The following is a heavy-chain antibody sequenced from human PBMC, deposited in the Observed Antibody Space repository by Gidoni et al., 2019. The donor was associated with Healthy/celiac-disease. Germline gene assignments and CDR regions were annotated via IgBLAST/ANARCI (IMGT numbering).Heavy chain of an antibody. CDR2: ISYDGSNK. D-gene: IGHD3-3*01. J-gene: IGHJ6*02. V-gene: IGHV3-30*18. Sequence: QVQLVESGRVVVQPGRSLRLSFAASGFTFSSYAMHWVRQAPGKGREWVAVISYDGSNKYYADSVEGRCTISRDNYKNTLYLQMNSLRAEDTAVYYCAKDYLEWLLGGDYYYGMDVWGQGTTVTVSS. CDR1: GFTFSSYA. CDR3: AKDYLEWLLGGDYYYGMDV.